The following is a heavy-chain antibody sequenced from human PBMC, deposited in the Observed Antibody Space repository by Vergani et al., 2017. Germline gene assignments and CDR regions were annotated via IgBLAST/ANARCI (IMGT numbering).Heavy chain of an antibody. Sequence: QVRLEESGPGLVKPSETLSLTCSVSGAPISYWCWSWLRQPAGKGLEWIGRLCPSGSTNYKPSLKSRVTMSIDTSKNQFSLKLTSVTAADTAVYYCATGAGPFDIWGQGTLVTVSS. J-gene: IGHJ4*02. CDR2: LCPSGST. CDR1: GAPISYWC. D-gene: IGHD7-27*01. CDR3: ATGAGPFDI. V-gene: IGHV4-4*07.